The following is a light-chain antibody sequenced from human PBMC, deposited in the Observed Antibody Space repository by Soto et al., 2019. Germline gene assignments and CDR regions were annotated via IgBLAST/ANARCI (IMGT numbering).Light chain of an antibody. CDR1: QGISSY. Sequence: AIRMTQSPSSFSASTGDRVTITCRASQGISSYLAWYQQKPGKAPKLLIYAASTLQSGVPSRFSGSGSGTDFTLTISCLQSEDFATYYCQQYYRYPRTFGGGTKVEIK. CDR3: QQYYRYPRT. CDR2: AAS. J-gene: IGKJ4*01. V-gene: IGKV1-8*01.